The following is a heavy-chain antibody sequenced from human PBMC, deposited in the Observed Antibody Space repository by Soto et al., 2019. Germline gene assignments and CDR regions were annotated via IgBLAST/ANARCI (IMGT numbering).Heavy chain of an antibody. J-gene: IGHJ4*02. V-gene: IGHV4-59*01. CDR2: VYNSGST. CDR3: ARAGIRDYGDYYNIDS. CDR1: AGSSNSYY. D-gene: IGHD4-17*01. Sequence: QVQLQESGPGLVKPSETLSLICTVSAGSSNSYYWSWIRQPPGKGLEWIGYVYNSGSTYYNPSLKSRVYKSLDTAKNRFSLYLNSMAAADTAVYFCARAGIRDYGDYYNIDSWGQGTLVTVSS.